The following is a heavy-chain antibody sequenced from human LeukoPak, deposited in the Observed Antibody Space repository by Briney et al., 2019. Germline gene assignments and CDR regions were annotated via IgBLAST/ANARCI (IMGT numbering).Heavy chain of an antibody. CDR3: ARDQGQWLARRNWFDL. Sequence: GGSLRLSCAASGFTFSSYWMHWVRQAPGKGLVWVSRINSDGSSTNYADSVKGRFTISRDNAKNTLYLQMNSLRAEDTAVYYCARDQGQWLARRNWFDLWGQGTLVTVSS. J-gene: IGHJ5*02. V-gene: IGHV3-74*01. D-gene: IGHD6-19*01. CDR1: GFTFSSYW. CDR2: INSDGSST.